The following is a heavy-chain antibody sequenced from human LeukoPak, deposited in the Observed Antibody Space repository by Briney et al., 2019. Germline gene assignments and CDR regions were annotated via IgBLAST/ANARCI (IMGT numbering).Heavy chain of an antibody. V-gene: IGHV3-43*02. CDR1: GFTFDDYA. J-gene: IGHJ4*02. Sequence: GGSLRLSCAASGFTFDDYAMHWVRQAPGKGLEWVSLISGDGGSTYYADSVKGRFTISRDNSKNSLYLQMNSLRTEDTALYYRAKCPEGGDGYNGENGYWGQGTLVTVSS. D-gene: IGHD5-24*01. CDR3: AKCPEGGDGYNGENGY. CDR2: ISGDGGST.